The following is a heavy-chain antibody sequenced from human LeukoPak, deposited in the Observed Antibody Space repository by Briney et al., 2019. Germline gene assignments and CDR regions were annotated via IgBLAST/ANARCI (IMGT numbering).Heavy chain of an antibody. CDR3: AKDGGAYGSDY. Sequence: PGGSLRLSCTVSGFTVSSNSMGWVRQAPGKGLEWVSFIYSDNTHYSDSVKGRFTISRDNSKNTLYLQMNSLRAEDTAVYYCAKDGGAYGSDYWGQGTLVTVSS. J-gene: IGHJ4*02. V-gene: IGHV3-53*01. CDR1: GFTVSSNS. CDR2: IYSDNT. D-gene: IGHD3-10*01.